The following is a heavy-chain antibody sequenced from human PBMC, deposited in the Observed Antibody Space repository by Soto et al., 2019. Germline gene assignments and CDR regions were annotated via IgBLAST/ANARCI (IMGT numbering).Heavy chain of an antibody. J-gene: IGHJ3*02. Sequence: EVQRLESGGGLVQPGGSLRLSCAASGFTFSSYAMSWVRQAPGKGLEWVSAISGSGGSTYYADSVRGRFTISRDNSKNTLYLQMNSLRAEDKAVDYCAKDRLYYYDSSGYYSGAFDIWGQGTMVTVSS. CDR1: GFTFSSYA. CDR2: ISGSGGST. CDR3: AKDRLYYYDSSGYYSGAFDI. V-gene: IGHV3-23*01. D-gene: IGHD3-22*01.